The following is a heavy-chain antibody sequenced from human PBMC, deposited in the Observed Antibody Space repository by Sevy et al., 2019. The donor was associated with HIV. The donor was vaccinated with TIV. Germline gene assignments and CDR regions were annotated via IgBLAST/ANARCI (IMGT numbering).Heavy chain of an antibody. Sequence: GGSLRLSCAASGFTFSDYYMTWIRQAPGKGLEWLSYISSSGSTTYYADSVKGRFTISRDNAKNSLYLQMNSLRAEDTAVYYCARGGGVGATNAFDIWGQGTMVTVSS. CDR1: GFTFSDYY. V-gene: IGHV3-11*01. CDR2: ISSSGSTT. J-gene: IGHJ3*02. D-gene: IGHD1-26*01. CDR3: ARGGGVGATNAFDI.